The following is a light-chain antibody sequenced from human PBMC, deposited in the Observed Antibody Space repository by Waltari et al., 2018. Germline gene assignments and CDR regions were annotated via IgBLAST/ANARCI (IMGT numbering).Light chain of an antibody. Sequence: EIVLTQSPGTLSLSPGDRATLSCRASQRVNNNYVAWYQQKPGQAPKVLIYAASSRATGIPDRCSGRGSETDFTLTITRLEPEDFAVYYCQQYGYSPSTFGPGTTVDFK. J-gene: IGKJ3*01. CDR2: AAS. CDR1: QRVNNNY. CDR3: QQYGYSPST. V-gene: IGKV3-20*01.